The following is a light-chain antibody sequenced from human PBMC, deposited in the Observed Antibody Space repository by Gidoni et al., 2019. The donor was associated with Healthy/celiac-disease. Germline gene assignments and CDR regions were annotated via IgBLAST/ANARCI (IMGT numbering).Light chain of an antibody. CDR1: SSDVGGYKY. CDR3: SSYTSSSTVV. CDR2: EVS. V-gene: IGLV2-14*01. J-gene: IGLJ2*01. Sequence: QSALTQPASVSGSPGQSITISCTGTSSDVGGYKYVSWSQQHPVKAPKLMIYEVSNRPSGVSNRFSGSKSGNTASLTISGLQAEDEADYYCSSYTSSSTVVFGGGTKLTVL.